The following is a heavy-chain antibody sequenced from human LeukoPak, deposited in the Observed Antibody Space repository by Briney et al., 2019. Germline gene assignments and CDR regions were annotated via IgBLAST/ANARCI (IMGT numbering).Heavy chain of an antibody. V-gene: IGHV4-34*01. CDR2: INHSGST. CDR3: ARGAEWELDY. Sequence: SETLSHTCAVYGVSFSGYHWSWIRQPPGKGLEWIGEINHSGSTNYNPSLKSRVTISVDTSKNQFSLKLSSVTAADTAVYFCARGAEWELDYWGQGTLVTVSS. J-gene: IGHJ4*02. D-gene: IGHD1-26*01. CDR1: GVSFSGYH.